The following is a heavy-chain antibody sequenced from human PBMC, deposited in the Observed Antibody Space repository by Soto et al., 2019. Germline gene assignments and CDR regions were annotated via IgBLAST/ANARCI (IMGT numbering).Heavy chain of an antibody. V-gene: IGHV4-31*03. CDR1: GGSISSGGYY. J-gene: IGHJ4*02. D-gene: IGHD4-17*01. CDR3: ARSPEATVTAFDY. CDR2: IYYSGST. Sequence: QVQLQESGPGLVKPSQTLSLTCTVSGGSISSGGYYWSWIRQHPGKGLERFGYIYYSGSTYYNPSLKSRVTISVDTSKNQFSLKLSSVTAADTAVYYCARSPEATVTAFDYWGQGTLVTVSS.